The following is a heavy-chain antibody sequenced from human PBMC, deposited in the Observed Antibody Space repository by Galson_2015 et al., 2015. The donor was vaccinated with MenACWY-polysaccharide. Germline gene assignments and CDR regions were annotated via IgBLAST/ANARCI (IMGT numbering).Heavy chain of an antibody. J-gene: IGHJ4*02. D-gene: IGHD1-26*01. V-gene: IGHV3-33*03. CDR1: GSRFSYSG. CDR2: IQNDGSEI. Sequence: SLRLSCAASGSRFSYSGMHWVRQAPGKGLEWVAVIQNDGSEIVYADSVKGRFTISRDNSKDTVHLQMDSLRAEDTAVYYCVKGGWADNWGQGTLVTVSS. CDR3: VKGGWADN.